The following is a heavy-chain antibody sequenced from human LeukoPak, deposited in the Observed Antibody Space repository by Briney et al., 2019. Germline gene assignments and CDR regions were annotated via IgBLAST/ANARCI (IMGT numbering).Heavy chain of an antibody. CDR2: INHSGST. CDR1: GGSFSGYY. CDR3: ARGPGYCSGGSCYSGWFDP. D-gene: IGHD2-15*01. J-gene: IGHJ5*02. V-gene: IGHV4-34*01. Sequence: SETLSLTCAVYGGSFSGYYWSWIRQPPGKGLEWIGEINHSGSTNYNPSLKSRVTISVDTSKHQFSLKLSSVTAADTAVYYCARGPGYCSGGSCYSGWFDPWGQGTLVTVSS.